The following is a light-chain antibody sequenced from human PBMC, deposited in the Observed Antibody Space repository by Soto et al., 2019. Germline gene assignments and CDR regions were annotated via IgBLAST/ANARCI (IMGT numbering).Light chain of an antibody. J-gene: IGKJ1*01. Sequence: DIRMTQSPSTLSASVGDRVTITCQASQSISTWLDWYQQEPGKAPKLLIHKASSLQSGVPSRFSGSGSGTDFTLTISSLHPDDFATYCCQQYNSYSPTFGQGTRVEIK. CDR1: QSISTW. CDR2: KAS. CDR3: QQYNSYSPT. V-gene: IGKV1-5*03.